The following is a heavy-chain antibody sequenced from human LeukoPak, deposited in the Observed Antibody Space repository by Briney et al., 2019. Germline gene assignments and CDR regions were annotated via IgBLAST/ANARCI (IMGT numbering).Heavy chain of an antibody. CDR1: GYTFTGYY. CDR2: INPNSGGT. CDR3: ARAITMIVVVITSADAFDI. Sequence: ASVKVSCKASGYTFTGYYMHWVRQAPGQGLEWMGWINPNSGGTNYAQKFQGRVTMTRDTSISTACMELSRLRSDDTAVYYCARAITMIVVVITSADAFDIWGQGTMVTVSS. D-gene: IGHD3-22*01. J-gene: IGHJ3*02. V-gene: IGHV1-2*02.